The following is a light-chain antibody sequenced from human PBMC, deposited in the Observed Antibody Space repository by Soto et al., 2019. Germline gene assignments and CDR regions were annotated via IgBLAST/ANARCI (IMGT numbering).Light chain of an antibody. CDR1: QSVSSD. CDR3: QQCNDWPLT. V-gene: IGKV3-15*01. CDR2: GAS. J-gene: IGKJ1*01. Sequence: EVVMTQSPATLSVSPGERATLSCRASQSVSSDLAWYQQKPGQAPRLLIYGASTRATGIPARFSGSGSGTEFTLTISNLQSEDFAVYYCQQCNDWPLTFGQGTRWIS.